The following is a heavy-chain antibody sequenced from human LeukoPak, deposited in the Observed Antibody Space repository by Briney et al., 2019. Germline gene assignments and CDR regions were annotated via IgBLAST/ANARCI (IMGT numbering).Heavy chain of an antibody. D-gene: IGHD3-22*01. V-gene: IGHV3-15*01. CDR3: TTGPHYYDSSGYFFPPLS. Sequence: GGSLRLSCAASGFTFSNAWMSWVRQAPGKGLEWVGRIKSEPDGGTTDYAAPVKGRFTISRDDSKNTLYLQMNSLKTEDTAVYYCTTGPHYYDSSGYFFPPLSWGQGTLVPVSS. J-gene: IGHJ4*02. CDR2: IKSEPDGGTT. CDR1: GFTFSNAW.